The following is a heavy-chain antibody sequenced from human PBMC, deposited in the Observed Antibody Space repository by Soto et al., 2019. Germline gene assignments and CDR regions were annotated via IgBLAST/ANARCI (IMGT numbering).Heavy chain of an antibody. V-gene: IGHV3-21*01. CDR3: ARDQPGYSYGYGLGY. CDR2: ISSSSSYI. J-gene: IGHJ4*02. D-gene: IGHD5-18*01. Sequence: PGGSLRLSCAASGFTFSSYGMNWVRQAPGKGLEWVSSISSSSSYIYYADSVKGRFTISRDNAKNSLYLQMNSLRAEDTAVYYCARDQPGYSYGYGLGYWGQGTLVTVSS. CDR1: GFTFSSYG.